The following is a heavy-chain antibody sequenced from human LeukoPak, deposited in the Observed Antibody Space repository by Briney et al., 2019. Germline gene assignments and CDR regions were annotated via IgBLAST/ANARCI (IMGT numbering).Heavy chain of an antibody. CDR3: ASGLIVDTLWARDAFDI. V-gene: IGHV4-34*01. Sequence: NPSETLSLTCAVYGGSFSGYYWSWIRQPPGKGLEWIGEINHSGSTNYNPSLKSRVTISVDTSKNQFSLKLSSVTAADTAVYYCASGLIVDTLWARDAFDIWGQGTMVTVSS. CDR2: INHSGST. CDR1: GGSFSGYY. J-gene: IGHJ3*02. D-gene: IGHD3-22*01.